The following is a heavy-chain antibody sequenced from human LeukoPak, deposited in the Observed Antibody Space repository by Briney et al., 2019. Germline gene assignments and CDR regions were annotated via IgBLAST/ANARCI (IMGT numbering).Heavy chain of an antibody. Sequence: GGSLRLSCAASGFSFSSCWMTWVRKAPGKGLEWVANIKGNGREKYYVDSVKGRFTISRDNAKNSLYLQMNSLRVEDTAVYYCLQRGFDYWGQGTLVTVSS. D-gene: IGHD4-11*01. J-gene: IGHJ4*02. CDR3: LQRGFDY. CDR2: IKGNGREK. V-gene: IGHV3-7*03. CDR1: GFSFSSCW.